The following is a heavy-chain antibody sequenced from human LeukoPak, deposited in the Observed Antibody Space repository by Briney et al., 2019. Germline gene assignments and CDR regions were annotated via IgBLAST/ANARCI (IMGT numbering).Heavy chain of an antibody. CDR3: ARGGTTVTTPFDY. CDR2: IRGSGGST. Sequence: GGSLRLSCAASGFTSSSYAMSWVRQAPGKGLEWVSAIRGSGGSTYYADSVKGRFTISRDSAKNTLYLQMNSLRAEDTAVYYCARGGTTVTTPFDYWGQGTLVTVSS. V-gene: IGHV3-23*01. CDR1: GFTSSSYA. D-gene: IGHD4-17*01. J-gene: IGHJ4*02.